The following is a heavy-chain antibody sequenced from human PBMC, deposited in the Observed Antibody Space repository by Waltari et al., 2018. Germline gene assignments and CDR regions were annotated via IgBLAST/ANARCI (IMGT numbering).Heavy chain of an antibody. CDR3: ARVGGMTTVTTFDY. CDR1: GYSISSGYS. CDR2: IYHSGST. J-gene: IGHJ4*02. D-gene: IGHD4-17*01. Sequence: QVQLQESGPGLVKPSETLSLTFAVSGYSISSGYSWGWVRQPPGKGLEWIGSIYHSGSTYYNPSLKSRVTISVDTSKNQFSLKLSSVTAADTAVYYCARVGGMTTVTTFDYWGQGTLVTVSS. V-gene: IGHV4-38-2*01.